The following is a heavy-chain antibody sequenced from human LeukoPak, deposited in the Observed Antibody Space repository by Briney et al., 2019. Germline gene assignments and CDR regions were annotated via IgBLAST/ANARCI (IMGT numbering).Heavy chain of an antibody. Sequence: ASVKVSCKASGYTFTSYGISWVRQAPGQGLEWMGWISGYNGNTNYAQKLQGRVTMTTDTSTSTAYMELRSLRSDDTAVYYCARDPAPYYDILTGYLGEIDYWGQGTLVTVSS. J-gene: IGHJ4*02. V-gene: IGHV1-18*01. CDR1: GYTFTSYG. CDR2: ISGYNGNT. D-gene: IGHD3-9*01. CDR3: ARDPAPYYDILTGYLGEIDY.